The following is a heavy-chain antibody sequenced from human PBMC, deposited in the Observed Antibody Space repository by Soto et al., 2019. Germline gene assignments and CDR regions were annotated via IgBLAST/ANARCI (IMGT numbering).Heavy chain of an antibody. D-gene: IGHD7-27*01. CDR3: ARRLGTAGSFDY. J-gene: IGHJ4*02. CDR1: GGSIGSGNYY. Sequence: SETLSLTCTVSGGSIGSGNYYWSWIRQHPGKGLEWIGYIYYGASTYYNPSLKSRVAISVNASKNQFSLTLTSVSDADTAVYYCARRLGTAGSFDYWGQGTLVTVSS. CDR2: IYYGAST. V-gene: IGHV4-31*03.